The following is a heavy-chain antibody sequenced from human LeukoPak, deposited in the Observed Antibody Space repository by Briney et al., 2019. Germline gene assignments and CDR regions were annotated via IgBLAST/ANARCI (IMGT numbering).Heavy chain of an antibody. V-gene: IGHV3-23*01. D-gene: IGHD6-19*01. CDR3: AKGFNGRAVAGTVDY. CDR2: ISGSGGST. CDR1: GFTFSSYA. J-gene: IGHJ4*02. Sequence: GGSLRLSCAASGFTFSSYAMSWVRPAPGKGLEWVSAISGSGGSTYYADSVKGRFTISRDNSKNTLYLQMNSLRAEDTAVYYCAKGFNGRAVAGTVDYWGQGTLVTVSS.